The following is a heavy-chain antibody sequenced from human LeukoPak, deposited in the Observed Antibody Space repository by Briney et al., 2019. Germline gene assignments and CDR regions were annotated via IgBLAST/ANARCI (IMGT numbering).Heavy chain of an antibody. CDR2: INPGGTET. CDR1: GFSLSTYW. D-gene: IGHD6-19*01. V-gene: IGHV3-7*01. CDR3: GRFGYVAGVDL. J-gene: IGHJ4*02. Sequence: GGSLRLSCAASGFSLSTYWVTWVRQAPGTGLEWVASINPGGTETYYVEPVKGRLTISRDNAKNLVYLQMNSLRAEDSAVYHCGRFGYVAGVDLWGQGTLVTVSS.